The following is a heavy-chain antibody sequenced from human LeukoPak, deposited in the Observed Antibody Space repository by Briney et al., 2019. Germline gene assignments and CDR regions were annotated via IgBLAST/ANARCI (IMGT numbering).Heavy chain of an antibody. V-gene: IGHV3-30*02. CDR1: GFTFSSYG. CDR3: ASFAFDP. Sequence: PGGSLRLSCAASGFTFSSYGMHWVRQAPGKGLEWVSFIRYDGSNEYYADSVRGRFTISRDNSKNTLYLQMNSLRAEDTAVYYCASFAFDPWGQGTLVTVSS. J-gene: IGHJ5*02. CDR2: IRYDGSNE.